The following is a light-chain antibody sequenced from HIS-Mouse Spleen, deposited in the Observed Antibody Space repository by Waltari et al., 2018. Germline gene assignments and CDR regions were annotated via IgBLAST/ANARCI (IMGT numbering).Light chain of an antibody. CDR1: ALPKQY. V-gene: IGLV3-25*03. Sequence: SYDLTQPPSVSVSPGQTARIPCSGHALPKQYAYSYQQKPGQAPVLVLYKDIERPSGIPERFSGSSSGTTVTLTIGGVQAEDEADYYCQSADSSGTYRVFGTGTKVTVL. J-gene: IGLJ1*01. CDR2: KDI. CDR3: QSADSSGTYRV.